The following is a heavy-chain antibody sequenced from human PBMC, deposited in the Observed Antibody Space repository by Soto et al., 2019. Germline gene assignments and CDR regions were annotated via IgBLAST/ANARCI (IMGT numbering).Heavy chain of an antibody. CDR3: ASVAI. Sequence: ESGGGLVQPGGSLRLSCAAFGFTFSNYWMSWVRQAPGKGLEWVANIKQDGTEKNYVDSVRGRFTISRDNAKNSLDLQMNSLTAEDTAVYYCASVAIWGQGTLVTVSS. D-gene: IGHD5-12*01. J-gene: IGHJ4*02. CDR1: GFTFSNYW. V-gene: IGHV3-7*01. CDR2: IKQDGTEK.